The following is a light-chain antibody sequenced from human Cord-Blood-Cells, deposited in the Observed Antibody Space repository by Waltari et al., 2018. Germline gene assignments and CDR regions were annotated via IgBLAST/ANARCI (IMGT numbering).Light chain of an antibody. CDR3: QQYYSTPRT. Sequence: DIVMTQSPDSLAVSLGERATINCKSSQSVLYSANHKNYLAWDQQKPGQPPKLLIYWASTRESGVPDRFSGSGSGTDFTLTISSLQAEDVAVYYCQQYYSTPRTFGQGTKVEIK. J-gene: IGKJ1*01. CDR1: QSVLYSANHKNY. V-gene: IGKV4-1*01. CDR2: WAS.